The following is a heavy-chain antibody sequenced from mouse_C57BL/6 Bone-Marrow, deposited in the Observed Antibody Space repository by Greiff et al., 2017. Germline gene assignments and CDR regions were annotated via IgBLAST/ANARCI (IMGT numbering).Heavy chain of an antibody. V-gene: IGHV14-4*01. CDR1: GFNIKDDY. D-gene: IGHD2-4*01. Sequence: EVQLQQSGAELVRPGASVKLSCTASGFNIKDDYMHWVKQRPEQGLEWIGGIDPENGDTDYDSKFQGKATITADTSSDTAYLQLSSLTCGDTAVYYCASYDYDGAWFGYWGQGQLVPVTA. CDR3: ASYDYDGAWFGY. J-gene: IGHJ3*01. CDR2: IDPENGDT.